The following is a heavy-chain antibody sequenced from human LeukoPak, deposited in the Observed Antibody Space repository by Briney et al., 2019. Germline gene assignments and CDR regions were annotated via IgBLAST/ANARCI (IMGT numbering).Heavy chain of an antibody. CDR2: IDPSNSYT. D-gene: IGHD5-24*01. Sequence: GESLKISCKGSGYSFTSYWINWVRQMPGKGLEWMGRIDPSNSYTNYSPSFQGHVTISADKSINTAYLQWSSLKASDTAMYNCVGREMATITWGQGTLVTVAS. J-gene: IGHJ4*02. V-gene: IGHV5-10-1*01. CDR1: GYSFTSYW. CDR3: VGREMATIT.